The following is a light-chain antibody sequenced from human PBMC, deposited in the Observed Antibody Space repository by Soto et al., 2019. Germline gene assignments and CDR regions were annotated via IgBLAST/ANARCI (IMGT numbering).Light chain of an antibody. CDR3: MKDLQGPPT. V-gene: IGKV2-28*01. CDR2: LGS. CDR1: QSLLHSNGYDS. J-gene: IGKJ1*01. Sequence: EIVMTQSPLSLPVTPGEPASISCRSSQSLLHSNGYDSLDWYLQKTGQSPQLLIYLGSNRASGVPARLSGSRSGIDFTMKISTVEADDVGVYYCMKDLQGPPTFGQGTKMEIK.